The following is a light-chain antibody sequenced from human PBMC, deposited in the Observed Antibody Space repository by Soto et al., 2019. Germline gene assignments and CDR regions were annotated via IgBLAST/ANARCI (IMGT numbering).Light chain of an antibody. J-gene: IGKJ2*01. CDR3: MQALQIPYT. V-gene: IGKV2-28*01. CDR2: LGS. Sequence: DIVMTQSPLSLPVTPGEPASISCRSSQSLLHSNGYNYLDWYLQKPGQSPQLLIYLGSNRASGVPDRFSGSGSGTDFTLKISRVEAEDVGVYYCMQALQIPYTFCQGTKLEIK. CDR1: QSLLHSNGYNY.